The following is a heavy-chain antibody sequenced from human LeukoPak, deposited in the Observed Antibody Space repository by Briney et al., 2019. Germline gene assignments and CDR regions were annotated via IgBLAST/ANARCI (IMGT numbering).Heavy chain of an antibody. V-gene: IGHV3-7*01. D-gene: IGHD6-19*01. CDR1: GFNFGSDW. J-gene: IGHJ4*02. CDR2: IRPDGGEK. CDR3: ARDGSAWSQF. Sequence: GGSLRLSCAASGFNFGSDWMSWLRQAPGKGLEWVANIRPDGGEKYYVDSVKGRFTISRDNAKNSLFLQMNNLRAEDTAVYFCARDGSAWSQFWGQGTLVTVSS.